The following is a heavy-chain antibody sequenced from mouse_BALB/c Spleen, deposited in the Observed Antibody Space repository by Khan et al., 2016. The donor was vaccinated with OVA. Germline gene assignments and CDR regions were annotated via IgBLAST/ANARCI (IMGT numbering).Heavy chain of an antibody. D-gene: IGHD2-10*01. V-gene: IGHV2-6-1*01. CDR2: IWSDGST. J-gene: IGHJ4*01. CDR1: GFSLTNYG. Sequence: QVQLKESGPGLAAPPQSLSITCTISGFSLTNYGVHWVRQPPGKGLEWLVVIWSDGSTTYNSALKSRLTITKDNSQSQVFLRVNSLQTDDTAIYFCARQPYYHYNIMDFWGQGTSVTVSS. CDR3: ARQPYYHYNIMDF.